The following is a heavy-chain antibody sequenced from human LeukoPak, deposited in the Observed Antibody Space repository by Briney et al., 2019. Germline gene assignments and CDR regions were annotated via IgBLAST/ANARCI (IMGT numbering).Heavy chain of an antibody. D-gene: IGHD3-22*01. CDR1: GFTFSSYA. V-gene: IGHV3-30*02. CDR2: IRYDGSNK. Sequence: PGGSLRLSCAASGFTFSSYAMSWVRQAPGKGLEWVAFIRYDGSNKYYADSVKGRFTISRDNSKNTLYLQMNSLRAEDTAVYYCAIIPGPYDSSGYPPLDYWGQGTLVTVSS. J-gene: IGHJ4*02. CDR3: AIIPGPYDSSGYPPLDY.